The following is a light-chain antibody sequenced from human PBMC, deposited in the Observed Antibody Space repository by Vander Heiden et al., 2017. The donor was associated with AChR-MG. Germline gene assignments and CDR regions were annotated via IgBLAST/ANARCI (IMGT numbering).Light chain of an antibody. CDR3: QQYGSSPRT. Sequence: ENVLTQSPGTLSLSPGERAILSCRASQSVSSSLGWYQQKPGQAPRLLIYHASSRATGIPDRFSGSGSGTDFTLTISRLEPEDSAVYYCQQYGSSPRTFGQGTKLEIK. CDR2: HAS. CDR1: QSVSSS. J-gene: IGKJ2*01. V-gene: IGKV3-20*01.